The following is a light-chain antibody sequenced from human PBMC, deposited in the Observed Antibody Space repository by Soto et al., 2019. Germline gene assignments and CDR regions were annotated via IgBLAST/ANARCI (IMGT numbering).Light chain of an antibody. J-gene: IGLJ1*01. CDR1: SSDIGGYNS. CDR2: DVT. CDR3: SSYTERQNLV. Sequence: QSVLTQSPSASGSPGQSVTISCTGTSSDIGGYNSVSWYQQHPGKAPKVMIYDVTKRPSGVPDRFSGSKSGNTASLTVSALQADDEADYYCSSYTERQNLVFGSGTKLTVL. V-gene: IGLV2-8*01.